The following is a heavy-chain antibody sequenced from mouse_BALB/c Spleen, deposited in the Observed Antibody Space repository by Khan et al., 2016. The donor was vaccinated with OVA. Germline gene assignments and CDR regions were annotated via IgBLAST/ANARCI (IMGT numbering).Heavy chain of an antibody. CDR1: AYSITSDYA. CDR3: ACIRFYYRYSFLDY. CDR2: ISYSGST. Sequence: EVQLQESGPGLVQPSQSLSLTCTVTAYSITSDYAWTWIRQFPGNSLEWMGYISYSGSTSYHPSLKSRISITRDTSKTQFFLQLISVTAEDTATYDCACIRFYYRYSFLDYWGQGTTLTVSS. V-gene: IGHV3-2*02. D-gene: IGHD2-14*01. J-gene: IGHJ2*01.